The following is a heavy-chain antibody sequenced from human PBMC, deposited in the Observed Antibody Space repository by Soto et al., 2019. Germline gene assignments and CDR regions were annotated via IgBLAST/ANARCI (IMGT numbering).Heavy chain of an antibody. D-gene: IGHD3-10*01. CDR3: AASGDYYGSGSYLTNYYYYYGMDV. Sequence: SSETLSLTCTVSGGSISSYYWSWIRQPPGKGLEWIGYIYYSGSTNYNPSLKSRVTISVDTSKNQFSLKLSSVTAADTAVYYCAASGDYYGSGSYLTNYYYYYGMDVWGQGTTVTVSS. V-gene: IGHV4-59*01. CDR1: GGSISSYY. CDR2: IYYSGST. J-gene: IGHJ6*02.